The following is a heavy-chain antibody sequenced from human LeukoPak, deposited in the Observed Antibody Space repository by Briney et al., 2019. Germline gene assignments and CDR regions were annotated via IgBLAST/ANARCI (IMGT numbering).Heavy chain of an antibody. CDR1: GGSISSGTDY. D-gene: IGHD4-17*01. CDR3: ARLSGGATVTRIDP. CDR2: ISSSGST. Sequence: PSETLSLTCTVSGGSISSGTDYWSWIRQPAGKELEWIGRISSSGSTNYNPSLKSRVTISVDTSKNQFSLRLSSVTAADTAVYYCARLSGGATVTRIDPWGQGTLVTVSS. V-gene: IGHV4-61*02. J-gene: IGHJ5*02.